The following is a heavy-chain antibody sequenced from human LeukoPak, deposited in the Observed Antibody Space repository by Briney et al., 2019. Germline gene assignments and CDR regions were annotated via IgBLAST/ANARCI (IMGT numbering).Heavy chain of an antibody. J-gene: IGHJ4*02. CDR3: ASVYDSSGYYPF. Sequence: SETLSLTCAVYGGSFSGYYWSWIRQPPGKGLEWIGEINHSGSTNYNPSLKSRVTISVDTSKNQFSLKLSSVTAADTAVYCCASVYDSSGYYPFWGQGTLVTVSS. CDR2: INHSGST. D-gene: IGHD3-22*01. CDR1: GGSFSGYY. V-gene: IGHV4-34*01.